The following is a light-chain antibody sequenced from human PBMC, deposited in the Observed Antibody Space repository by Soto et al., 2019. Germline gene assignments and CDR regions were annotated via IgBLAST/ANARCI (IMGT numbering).Light chain of an antibody. CDR3: QQYGSSPQYT. V-gene: IGKV4-1*01. Sequence: DIVMTQSPDSLAVSLGERATINCKSSQSVLYSPDRRNYLAWYQQKPGQPPKLLISWASSRESGVPDRFSGSGSGTDFTLTITSLRAEDVAVYYCQQYGSSPQYTFGQGTKLEIK. CDR1: QSVLYSPDRRNY. J-gene: IGKJ2*01. CDR2: WAS.